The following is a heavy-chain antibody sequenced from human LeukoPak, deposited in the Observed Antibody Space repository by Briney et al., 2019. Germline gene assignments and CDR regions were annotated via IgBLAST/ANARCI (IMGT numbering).Heavy chain of an antibody. V-gene: IGHV3-23*01. J-gene: IGHJ4*02. CDR1: GFSFNSAA. CDR3: AKDIQGSY. CDR2: VSSSGANT. Sequence: GGSLRLSCAASGFSFNSAAMTWVRQAPGKGLEWVSLVSSSGANTYYADSVEGRFTISRDNSKNTVYLQMNSLRAEDTAIYYCAKDIQGSYWGQGTLVTVSS. D-gene: IGHD2-21*01.